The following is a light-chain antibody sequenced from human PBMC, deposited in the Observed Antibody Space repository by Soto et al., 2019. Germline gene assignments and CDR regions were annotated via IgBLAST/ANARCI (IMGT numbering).Light chain of an antibody. CDR3: QHYNSYSEA. Sequence: DVHMSQSASTLSGSVGYRFTITCRASQTISSWLAWYQQKPGKAPKLLIYKASTLKSGVPSRFSGSGSGTEFTLTISSLQPDDFATYYCQHYNSYSEAFGQGTKVDIK. CDR1: QTISSW. J-gene: IGKJ1*01. CDR2: KAS. V-gene: IGKV1-5*03.